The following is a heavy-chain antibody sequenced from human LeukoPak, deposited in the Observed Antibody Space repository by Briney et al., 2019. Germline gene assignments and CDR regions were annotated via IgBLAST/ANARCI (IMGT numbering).Heavy chain of an antibody. V-gene: IGHV5-51*01. Sequence: PGESLNIPCKLSGYSFTIYWIVWVRQMPGKGLEWMGIIYPGDSDTRYSPSFQGQDTISADNSIRTVYLHVSRAKASNIAMLSCARHVSYDSSGSAFDIWGQGTMVTVSS. J-gene: IGHJ3*02. CDR1: GYSFTIYW. D-gene: IGHD3-22*01. CDR2: IYPGDSDT. CDR3: ARHVSYDSSGSAFDI.